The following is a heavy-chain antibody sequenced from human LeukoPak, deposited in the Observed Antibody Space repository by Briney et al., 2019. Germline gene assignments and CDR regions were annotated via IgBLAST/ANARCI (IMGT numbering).Heavy chain of an antibody. CDR2: FNPENGNT. CDR3: AREHSSSWDQFDY. D-gene: IGHD6-13*01. Sequence: ASVKVSCKASGYSFGGYGITWVRQARGQGLEWMGWFNPENGNTNYAQKVQGRVTMTADTSTSTSYMELRSLRSDDTAVYYCAREHSSSWDQFDYWGQGTLVTVSS. V-gene: IGHV1-18*01. CDR1: GYSFGGYG. J-gene: IGHJ4*02.